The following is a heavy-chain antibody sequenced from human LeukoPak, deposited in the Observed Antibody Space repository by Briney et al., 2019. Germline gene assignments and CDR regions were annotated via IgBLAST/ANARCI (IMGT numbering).Heavy chain of an antibody. CDR3: AKDRRLPWDYFDS. J-gene: IGHJ4*02. V-gene: IGHV3-23*01. CDR2: IDGSGGST. D-gene: IGHD5-12*01. Sequence: GGSLRLSCAASGFTFSSYAMSWFRQAPGRGLEWVSAIDGSGGSTYYADSVKGRFTISRDNSKNTLYLQMDSLRAEDTAIYYCAKDRRLPWDYFDSWGQGTLVTVSS. CDR1: GFTFSSYA.